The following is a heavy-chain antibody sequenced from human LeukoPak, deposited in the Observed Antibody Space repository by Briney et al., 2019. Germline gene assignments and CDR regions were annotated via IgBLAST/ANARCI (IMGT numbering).Heavy chain of an antibody. CDR1: GFTFSSYG. Sequence: PGGSLRLSCAASGFTFSSYGMSWVRQAPGKGLEWVSAISGSGGSTYYADSVKGRSTISRDNSKNTLYLQMNSLRAEDTAVYYCAKRETEWPRNNYYYMDVWGKGTTVTISS. CDR2: ISGSGGST. V-gene: IGHV3-23*01. CDR3: AKRETEWPRNNYYYMDV. D-gene: IGHD5-12*01. J-gene: IGHJ6*03.